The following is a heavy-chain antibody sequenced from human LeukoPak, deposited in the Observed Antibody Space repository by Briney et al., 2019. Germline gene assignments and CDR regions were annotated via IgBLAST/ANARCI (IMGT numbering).Heavy chain of an antibody. Sequence: PGGSLRLSCSASGFTFGDYAMSWVRQAPGKGLEWVSGINWNGGSKGYADSVKGRFTISRDNAKNSLYLQMNSLRAEDTALYYCARDRYSSSAGVFDYWGQGTLVTVSS. V-gene: IGHV3-20*04. CDR2: INWNGGSK. CDR3: ARDRYSSSAGVFDY. D-gene: IGHD6-6*01. J-gene: IGHJ4*02. CDR1: GFTFGDYA.